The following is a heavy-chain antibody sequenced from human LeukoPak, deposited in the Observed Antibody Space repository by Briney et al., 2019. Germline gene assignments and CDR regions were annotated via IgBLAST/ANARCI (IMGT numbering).Heavy chain of an antibody. D-gene: IGHD3-22*01. V-gene: IGHV3-23*01. Sequence: GGSLRLSCAASGFTFSSYAMSWVRQAPGKGLEWVSAISGSGGSTYYADSVKGRFTISRDNSKNTLYLQMNSLRAEDTAVYYCANGGDYYDSSGYTFDYWGQGTLVTVSS. CDR1: GFTFSSYA. CDR3: ANGGDYYDSSGYTFDY. J-gene: IGHJ4*02. CDR2: ISGSGGST.